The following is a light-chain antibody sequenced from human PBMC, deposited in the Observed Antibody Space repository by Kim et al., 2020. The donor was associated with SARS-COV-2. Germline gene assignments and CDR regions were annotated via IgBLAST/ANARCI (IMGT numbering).Light chain of an antibody. CDR1: QAIGTW. V-gene: IGKV1-12*01. Sequence: DIQMTQAPSFVSASGGDRVPITCRASQAIGTWLTWYQQKPGKAPEVLIYTASSLQSGVPPRFSGSGSGTDFTLTISNLQPEDFATYYCQQGDSIPLTFAQGTRVEIK. CDR3: QQGDSIPLT. J-gene: IGKJ5*01. CDR2: TAS.